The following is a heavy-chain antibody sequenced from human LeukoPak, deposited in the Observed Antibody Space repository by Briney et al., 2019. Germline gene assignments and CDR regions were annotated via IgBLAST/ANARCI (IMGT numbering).Heavy chain of an antibody. D-gene: IGHD2-2*01. Sequence: SETLSLTCTVSGGSISSSSYYWGWIRQPPGTGLEWIGSIYYSGSTYYNPSLKSRVTISVDTSKNQFSLKLSSVTAADTAVYYCASSYCSSTSCYYFDNWFDPWGQGTLVTVSS. CDR3: ASSYCSSTSCYYFDNWFDP. CDR2: IYYSGST. J-gene: IGHJ5*02. V-gene: IGHV4-39*01. CDR1: GGSISSSSYY.